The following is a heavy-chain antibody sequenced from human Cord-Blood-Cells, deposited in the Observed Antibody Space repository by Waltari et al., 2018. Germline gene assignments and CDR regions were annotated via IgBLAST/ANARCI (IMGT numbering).Heavy chain of an antibody. CDR2: IWYDGSNK. CDR1: GFTFSSYG. J-gene: IGHJ2*01. CDR3: ARDQAGEGYFDL. Sequence: QVQLVESGGGVVQPGRSLGLSCAASGFTFSSYGMPWVRQAPGKGLEWVAVIWYDGSNKYYADSVKGRFTISRDNSKNTLYLQMNSLRAEDTAVYYCARDQAGEGYFDLWGRGTLVTVSS. D-gene: IGHD7-27*01. V-gene: IGHV3-33*01.